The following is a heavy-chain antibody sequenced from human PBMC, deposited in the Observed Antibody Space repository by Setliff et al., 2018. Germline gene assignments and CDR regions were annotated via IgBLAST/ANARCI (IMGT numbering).Heavy chain of an antibody. CDR1: GFTFSSYA. D-gene: IGHD2-21*02. CDR3: AKDLWPTCGGDCYRPFDY. V-gene: IGHV3-30*04. J-gene: IGHJ4*02. Sequence: GGSLRLSCAASGFTFSSYALHWVRQAPGKGLEWVTLISYEGIDKYYADSVKGRFTVSRDNSKNTLYLQMNSLRAEDTAVYYCAKDLWPTCGGDCYRPFDYWGQGTLVTVSS. CDR2: ISYEGIDK.